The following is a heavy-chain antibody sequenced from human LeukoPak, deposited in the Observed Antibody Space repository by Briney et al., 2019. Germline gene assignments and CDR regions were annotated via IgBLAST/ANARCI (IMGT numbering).Heavy chain of an antibody. D-gene: IGHD1-26*01. J-gene: IGHJ3*02. CDR1: GGSFSGYY. CDR3: ARGPPPDSGSPQPQGDI. CDR2: INHSGST. V-gene: IGHV4-34*01. Sequence: SETLSLTCAVYGGSFSGYYWSWIRQPPGKGLEWIGEINHSGSTNYNPSLKSRVTISVDTSKNQFSLKLSSVTAAGTAVYYCARGPPPDSGSPQPQGDIWGQGTMVTVSS.